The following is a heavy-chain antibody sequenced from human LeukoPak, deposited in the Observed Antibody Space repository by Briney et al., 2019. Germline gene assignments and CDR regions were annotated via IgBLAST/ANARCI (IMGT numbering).Heavy chain of an antibody. V-gene: IGHV3-23*01. D-gene: IGHD2-15*01. CDR3: AKDTFHAPLAATY. Sequence: PGGSLRLSCAASRFTFSTYAMSWVRQPPGKGLQWVSTISGSGDNTYYADSVKGRFTISRDNSKNTLYLQMYSLRAEDTAVYYCAKDTFHAPLAATYWGQGTLVTVSS. J-gene: IGHJ4*02. CDR1: RFTFSTYA. CDR2: ISGSGDNT.